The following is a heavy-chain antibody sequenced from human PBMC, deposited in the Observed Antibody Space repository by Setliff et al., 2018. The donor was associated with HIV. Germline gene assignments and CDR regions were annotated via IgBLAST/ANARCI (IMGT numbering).Heavy chain of an antibody. V-gene: IGHV3-30*02. CDR2: AAFDGGNQ. CDR3: AKSLSSGFALDALDF. Sequence: PGGSLRLSCVASGFMFSDFGMHWVRQAPGKELEWLAFAAFDGGNQIHAESVEGRVTISRDNAKNTLYLQLHSLRAEDAAVYYCAKSLSSGFALDALDFRGQGTKVTVSS. J-gene: IGHJ3*01. D-gene: IGHD3-22*01. CDR1: GFMFSDFG.